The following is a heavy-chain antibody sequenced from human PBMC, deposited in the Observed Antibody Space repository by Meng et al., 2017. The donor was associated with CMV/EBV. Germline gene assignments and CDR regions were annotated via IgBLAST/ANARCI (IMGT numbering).Heavy chain of an antibody. V-gene: IGHV3-11*06. CDR2: ISSSSSYI. CDR3: ARDGAAAGYYYYYGMDV. D-gene: IGHD6-13*01. CDR1: GFTFSDYY. Sequence: GESLKISCAASGFTFSDYYMSWIRQAPGKGLEWVSSISSSSSYIYYADSVKGRFTISRDNAKNSLYLQMNSLRAEDMAVYYCARDGAAAGYYYYYGMDVWGQGTTVTVSS. J-gene: IGHJ6*02.